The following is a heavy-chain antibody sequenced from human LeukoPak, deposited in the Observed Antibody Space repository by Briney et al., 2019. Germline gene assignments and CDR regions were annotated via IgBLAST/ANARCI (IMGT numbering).Heavy chain of an antibody. CDR3: ARGTAINWFDP. V-gene: IGHV4-30-4*08. CDR2: IYYSGST. J-gene: IGHJ5*02. Sequence: PSEALSLTCTVSGGSISSGDYYWSWIRQPPGKGLEWIGYIYYSGSTYYNPSLKSRVTISVDTSKNQFSLKLSSVTAADTAVYYCARGTAINWFDPWGQGTLVTVSS. CDR1: GGSISSGDYY. D-gene: IGHD2-21*02.